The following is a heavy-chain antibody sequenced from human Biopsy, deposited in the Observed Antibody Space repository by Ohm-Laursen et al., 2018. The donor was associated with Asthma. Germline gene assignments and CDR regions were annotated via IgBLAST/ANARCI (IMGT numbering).Heavy chain of an antibody. Sequence: GTLSLTCTVSGGSMSSSSYSWGWIRQPPGKGLEWIGSISYTGNTDIPSLRSRVTLSVNTSKNNFSLKRTSVTAADTAVFYCARHWNWGSFFDYWGQGMLVTVSS. CDR2: ISYTGNT. D-gene: IGHD7-27*01. CDR3: ARHWNWGSFFDY. V-gene: IGHV4-39*01. CDR1: GGSMSSSSYS. J-gene: IGHJ4*02.